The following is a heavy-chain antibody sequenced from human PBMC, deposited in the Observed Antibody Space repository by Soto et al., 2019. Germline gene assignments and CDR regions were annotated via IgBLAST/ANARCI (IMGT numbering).Heavy chain of an antibody. D-gene: IGHD3-22*01. J-gene: IGHJ4*02. CDR1: GFTFSSYA. CDR3: AKGGSTYYYDSSGLDY. CDR2: ISGSGGST. V-gene: IGHV3-23*01. Sequence: GGSLRLSCAASGFTFSSYAMSWVRQAPGKGLEWVSAISGSGGSTYYADSVKGRFAISRDNSKNTLYLQMNSLRAEDTAVYYCAKGGSTYYYDSSGLDYWGQGTLVTVSS.